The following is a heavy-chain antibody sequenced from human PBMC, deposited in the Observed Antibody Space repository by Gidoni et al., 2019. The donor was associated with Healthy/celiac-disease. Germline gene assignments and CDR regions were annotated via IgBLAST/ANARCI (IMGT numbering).Heavy chain of an antibody. V-gene: IGHV4-59*01. CDR1: GGSISSYY. CDR3: AGAEWLDSHYAFDI. CDR2: IYYSGST. J-gene: IGHJ3*02. Sequence: QVQLQESGPGLVKPSDTLSLTCTVSGGSISSYYWSWLRHPTGKGLEWIGYIYYSGSTNYNPSLKSRVTISVDTSKNQFSLKLSSVTAADTAVYYCAGAEWLDSHYAFDIWGQGTMVTVSS. D-gene: IGHD6-19*01.